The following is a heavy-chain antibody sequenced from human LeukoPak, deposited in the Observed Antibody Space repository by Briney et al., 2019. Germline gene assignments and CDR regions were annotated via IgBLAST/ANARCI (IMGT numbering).Heavy chain of an antibody. V-gene: IGHV3-49*04. CDR3: TRDKGGSGSSLDY. Sequence: GGSLRLSCTASGFTFGDYAMSWVRQGPGKGLEWVGFVRSKAYGGTTEYAASVKDRFIISRDDSKSIAYLQMNSLKTEDTAVYYCTRDKGGSGSSLDYWGQGTLVTVSS. CDR1: GFTFGDYA. CDR2: VRSKAYGGTT. J-gene: IGHJ4*02. D-gene: IGHD1-26*01.